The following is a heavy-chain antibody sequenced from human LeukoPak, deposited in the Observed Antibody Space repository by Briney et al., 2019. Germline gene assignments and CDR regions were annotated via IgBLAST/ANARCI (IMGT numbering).Heavy chain of an antibody. CDR2: INTDGSST. D-gene: IGHD2-21*02. CDR1: GFTFSNYW. V-gene: IGHV3-74*01. Sequence: GGSLRLSCAASGFTFSNYWMHWVRQAPGKGLVWVSRINTDGSSTSYVDSVKGRFTISRDNAKNSLYLQMNSLRAEDTAVYYCARDSHIVVVTAIHPNFDYWGQGTLVTVSS. CDR3: ARDSHIVVVTAIHPNFDY. J-gene: IGHJ4*02.